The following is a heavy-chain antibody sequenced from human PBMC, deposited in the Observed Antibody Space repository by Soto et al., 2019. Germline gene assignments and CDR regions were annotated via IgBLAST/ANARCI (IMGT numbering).Heavy chain of an antibody. V-gene: IGHV1-46*01. CDR3: ARVINGGVAFDY. J-gene: IGHJ4*02. CDR1: GYTFTSYY. CDR2: INPSGGST. D-gene: IGHD4-17*01. Sequence: QVQLVQSGAEVKKPGASVEVSCKASGYTFTSYYMHWVRQAPGQGLEWMGIINPSGGSTSYAQKFQGRVTMTRDTSTSTVYMELSSLRSEDTAVYYCARVINGGVAFDYWGQGTLVTVSS.